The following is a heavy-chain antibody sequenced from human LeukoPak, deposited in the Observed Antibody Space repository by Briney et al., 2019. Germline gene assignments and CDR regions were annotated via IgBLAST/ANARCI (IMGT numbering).Heavy chain of an antibody. CDR1: GYSISSGYY. V-gene: IGHV4-38-2*02. CDR2: IYHSGST. CDR3: ASEAPISIFDY. J-gene: IGHJ4*02. Sequence: SETLSLTCTVSGYSISSGYYWGWIRQPPGKGLEWIGSIYHSGSTYYNPSLKSRVTISVDTSKNQFSLKLSSVTAADTAVYYCASEAPISIFDYWGQGTLVTVSS. D-gene: IGHD3-3*02.